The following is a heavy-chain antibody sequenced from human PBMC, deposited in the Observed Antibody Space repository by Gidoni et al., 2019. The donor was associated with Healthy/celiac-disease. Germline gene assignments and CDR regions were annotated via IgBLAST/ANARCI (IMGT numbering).Heavy chain of an antibody. J-gene: IGHJ4*02. Sequence: QVQLVQSGAEVKKPGASVKVSCKASGYTFTSYAMHWVRQAPGQRLEWMGWINAGNGNTKYSQKFQGRVTITRDTSASTAYMELSSLRSEDTAVYYCARDGAARFPFDYWGQGTLVTVSS. CDR1: GYTFTSYA. CDR3: ARDGAARFPFDY. D-gene: IGHD6-6*01. CDR2: INAGNGNT. V-gene: IGHV1-3*01.